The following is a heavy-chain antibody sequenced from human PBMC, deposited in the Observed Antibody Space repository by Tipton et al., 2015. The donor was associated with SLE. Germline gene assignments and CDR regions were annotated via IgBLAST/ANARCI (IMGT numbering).Heavy chain of an antibody. V-gene: IGHV4-59*11. J-gene: IGHJ6*02. D-gene: IGHD6-19*01. CDR1: GGSISSHY. CDR3: ARVAAVAGTKVYYGMDV. CDR2: IYYSGST. Sequence: TLSLTCTVSGGSISSHYWSWIRQPPGKGLEWIGYIYYSGSTNYNPSLKSRVTISVDTSKNQFSLKLSSVTAADTAVYYCARVAAVAGTKVYYGMDVWGQGTTVTVSS.